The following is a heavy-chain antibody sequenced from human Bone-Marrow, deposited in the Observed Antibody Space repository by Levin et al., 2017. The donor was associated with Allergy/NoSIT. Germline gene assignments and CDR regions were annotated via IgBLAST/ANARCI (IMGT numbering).Heavy chain of an antibody. CDR2: ISNSGKTL. J-gene: IGHJ4*02. CDR3: ARDRSGNSYNDD. D-gene: IGHD4-23*01. Sequence: GGSLRLSCEASGFMFSDYYMTWIRQAPGKGLEWVACISNSGKTLYYADSVKGRFTISRDNAKNSLFLQLTSLRTEDSAVYYCARDRSGNSYNDDWGQGTLVTVSS. CDR1: GFMFSDYY. V-gene: IGHV3-11*01.